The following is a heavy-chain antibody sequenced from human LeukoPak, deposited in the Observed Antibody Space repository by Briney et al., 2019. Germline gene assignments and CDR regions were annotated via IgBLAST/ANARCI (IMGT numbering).Heavy chain of an antibody. CDR1: GFTFSSYA. CDR3: SKDGQYDSSGYFDL. J-gene: IGHJ2*01. V-gene: IGHV3-23*01. Sequence: GGSLRLSCAASGFTFSSYAMSWVRQAPGKGLEWVSAISGSGGSTYYADSVKGRFTISRDNAKNTLYLQMNSLRAEDTAVYYCSKDGQYDSSGYFDLWGRGTLVTVSS. CDR2: ISGSGGST. D-gene: IGHD3-22*01.